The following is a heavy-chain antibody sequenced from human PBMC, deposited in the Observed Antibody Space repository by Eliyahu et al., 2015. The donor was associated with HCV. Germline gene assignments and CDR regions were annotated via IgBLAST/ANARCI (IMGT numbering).Heavy chain of an antibody. Sequence: QVQLQESGPGLVKPSQTLSLSCAVSGGSISSGTHYWTWTRQPAGKGLEWIGRIYGSGSTNYNPSLKSRVTISLDTSKNQFSLKLNSVTATDTAIYYCARGGLPYDFWSGYGERGNWFDPWGQGTLVTVFS. V-gene: IGHV4-61*02. CDR1: GGSISSGTHY. CDR3: ARGGLPYDFWSGYGERGNWFDP. CDR2: IYGSGST. D-gene: IGHD3-3*01. J-gene: IGHJ5*02.